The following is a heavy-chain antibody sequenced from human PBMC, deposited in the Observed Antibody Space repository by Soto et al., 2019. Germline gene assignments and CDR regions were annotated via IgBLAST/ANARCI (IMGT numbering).Heavy chain of an antibody. CDR3: ARGPIVVVPAAPQGYNWFDP. CDR1: GYTFTSYA. D-gene: IGHD2-2*01. J-gene: IGHJ5*02. Sequence: EASVKVSCKASGYTFTSYAMHWVRQAPGQRLEWMGWINAGNGNTKYSQKFQGRVTITRDTSASTAYMELSSLRSEDTAVYYCARGPIVVVPAAPQGYNWFDPWGQGTLVTVSS. V-gene: IGHV1-3*01. CDR2: INAGNGNT.